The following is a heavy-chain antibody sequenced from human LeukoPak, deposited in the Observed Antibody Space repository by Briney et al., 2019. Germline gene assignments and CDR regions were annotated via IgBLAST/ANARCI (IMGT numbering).Heavy chain of an antibody. V-gene: IGHV1-69*06. J-gene: IGHJ5*02. D-gene: IGHD2-2*01. CDR2: IIPIFGTA. CDR3: ASAVPAATWFDP. Sequence: SVKVSCKASGGTFSSYAISRVRQAPGQGLEWMGGIIPIFGTANYAQKFQGRVTITADKSTSTAYMELSSLRSEDTAVYYCASAVPAATWFDPWGQGTLVTVSS. CDR1: GGTFSSYA.